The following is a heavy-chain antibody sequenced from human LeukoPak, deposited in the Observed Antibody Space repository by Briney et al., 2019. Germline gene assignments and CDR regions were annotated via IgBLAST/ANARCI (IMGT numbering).Heavy chain of an antibody. CDR1: GGTFSSYA. J-gene: IGHJ4*02. Sequence: SVKVSCKASGGTFSSYAISWVRQAPGQGLEWMGGIIPIFGTANYAQKFQGRVTITADESTSTAYMELSSLRSEDTAVYYCARIMFIAARRYYFDYWGQGTLVTVSS. CDR3: ARIMFIAARRYYFDY. V-gene: IGHV1-69*01. CDR2: IIPIFGTA. D-gene: IGHD6-6*01.